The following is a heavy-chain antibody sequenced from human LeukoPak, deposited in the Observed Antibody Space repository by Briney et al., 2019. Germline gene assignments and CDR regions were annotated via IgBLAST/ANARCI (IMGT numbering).Heavy chain of an antibody. V-gene: IGHV1-18*01. D-gene: IGHD3-10*01. Sequence: ASVKVSCKASGYTFATYGISWVRQAPGQGLEWMGWISAYNGDTNYAQKFQGRVTMTRDMSTSTVYMELSSLRSEDTAVYYCARVGYGSGPLDYWGQGTLVTVSS. CDR1: GYTFATYG. J-gene: IGHJ4*02. CDR3: ARVGYGSGPLDY. CDR2: ISAYNGDT.